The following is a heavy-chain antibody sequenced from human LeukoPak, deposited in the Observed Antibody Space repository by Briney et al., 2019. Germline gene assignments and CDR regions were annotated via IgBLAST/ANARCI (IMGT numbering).Heavy chain of an antibody. CDR3: AKKGDYGYYFDY. J-gene: IGHJ4*02. Sequence: GGSLRLSCAASGFTFSNYGMHWVRQAPGKGLEWVAVISYDGNNKYYADSVKGRFTISRDNSKNTLYLQMNSLRAEDTAVYYCAKKGDYGYYFDYWGQGTLVTVSS. V-gene: IGHV3-30*18. CDR1: GFTFSNYG. CDR2: ISYDGNNK. D-gene: IGHD4/OR15-4a*01.